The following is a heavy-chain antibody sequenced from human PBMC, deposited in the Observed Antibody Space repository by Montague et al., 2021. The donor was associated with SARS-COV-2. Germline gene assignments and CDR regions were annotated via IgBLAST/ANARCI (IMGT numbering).Heavy chain of an antibody. CDR2: ISSSRST. V-gene: IGHV4-61*01. Sequence: SETLSLTCTVSGGSISGDNYYWTWIRQHPGKGLEWIGYISSSRSTNYNPSLKSRVTISVDTSKIQFSLRLSSVTSADTAVYYCARDNPSSRRLPMTKGDYYYGIDVWGQGTTVTVSS. CDR1: GGSISGDNYY. J-gene: IGHJ6*02. CDR3: ARDNPSSRRLPMTKGDYYYGIDV. D-gene: IGHD2/OR15-2a*01.